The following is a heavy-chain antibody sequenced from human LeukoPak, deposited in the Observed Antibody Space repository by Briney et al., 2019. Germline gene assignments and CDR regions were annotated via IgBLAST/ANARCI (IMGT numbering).Heavy chain of an antibody. J-gene: IGHJ4*02. CDR1: GFIFNNYA. V-gene: IGHV3-9*01. Sequence: YPGGSLRLSCAGSGFIFNNYAMHWVRHPPGKGLEWVSGISWNSGSIDYADSVKGRFTISRDNAKNSLYLQMNSLRVEDTAFYYCAKDNRRHYTSGPNPDSLHWGQGALVTVSS. CDR2: ISWNSGSI. CDR3: AKDNRRHYTSGPNPDSLH. D-gene: IGHD6-19*01.